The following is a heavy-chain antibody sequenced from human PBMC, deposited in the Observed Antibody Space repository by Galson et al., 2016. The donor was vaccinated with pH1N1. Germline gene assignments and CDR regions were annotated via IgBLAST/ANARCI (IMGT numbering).Heavy chain of an antibody. Sequence: QSGAEVKKPGESLKISCRGSGYSFTSYWIAWVRQKPGKGLEWMGIVYPGDSDTRYSPSFRGQVTISVDKSISTAYLQWSSLKASDTAMYYCARPTRGYRYAGYFDYWGQGTLVTVSS. CDR3: ARPTRGYRYAGYFDY. D-gene: IGHD5-12*01. CDR1: GYSFTSYW. V-gene: IGHV5-51*03. CDR2: VYPGDSDT. J-gene: IGHJ4*02.